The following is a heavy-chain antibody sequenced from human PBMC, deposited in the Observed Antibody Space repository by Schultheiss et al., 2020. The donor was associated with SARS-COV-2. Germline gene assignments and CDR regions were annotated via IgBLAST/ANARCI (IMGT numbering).Heavy chain of an antibody. D-gene: IGHD2-15*01. J-gene: IGHJ5*02. CDR3: AKAQSCGSCPLT. CDR1: GFTFSSYA. Sequence: GESLKISCAASGFTFSSYAMHWVRQAPGKGLEWVAVISYDGSNKYYADSVKGRFTISRDNSKNTLYLQMNSLRAEDTAVYYCAKAQSCGSCPLTWGQGTLVTVSS. CDR2: ISYDGSNK. V-gene: IGHV3-30*04.